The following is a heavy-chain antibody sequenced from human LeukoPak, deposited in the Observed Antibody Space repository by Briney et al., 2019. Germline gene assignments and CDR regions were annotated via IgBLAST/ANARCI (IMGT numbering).Heavy chain of an antibody. V-gene: IGHV4-59*12. D-gene: IGHD3-3*01. J-gene: IGHJ3*02. CDR1: GGSISSYY. CDR2: IYYSGST. Sequence: PSETLSLTCTVSGGSISSYYWSWIRQPPGKGLEWIGYIYYSGSTNYNPSLKSRVTISVDTSKNQFSLKLSSVTAADTAVYYCARDYPRFDFWSGYYAAFDIWGQGTMVTVSS. CDR3: ARDYPRFDFWSGYYAAFDI.